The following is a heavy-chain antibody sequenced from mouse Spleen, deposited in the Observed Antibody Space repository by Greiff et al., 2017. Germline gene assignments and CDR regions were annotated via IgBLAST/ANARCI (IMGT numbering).Heavy chain of an antibody. D-gene: IGHD2-2*01. Sequence: VHVKQSGPELVKPGASVKISCKASGYSFTDYNMNWVKQSNGKSLEWIGVINPNYGTTSYNQKFKGKATLTVDQSSSTAYMQLNSLTSEDSAVYYCARGDGYDVPFAYWGQGTLVTVSA. CDR1: GYSFTDYN. V-gene: IGHV1-39*01. J-gene: IGHJ3*01. CDR2: INPNYGTT. CDR3: ARGDGYDVPFAY.